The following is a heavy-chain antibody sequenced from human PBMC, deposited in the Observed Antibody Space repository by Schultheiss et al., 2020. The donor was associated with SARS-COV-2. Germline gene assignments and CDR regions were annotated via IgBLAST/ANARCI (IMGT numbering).Heavy chain of an antibody. CDR1: GFTFSDYY. J-gene: IGHJ4*02. Sequence: GESLKISCAASGFTFSDYYMSWIRQAPGKGLEWVSYISSSGSTIYYADSVKGRFTISRDNAKNSLYLQMNSLRAEDTAVYYCARGVRGGYYFDYWGQGTLVTVSS. CDR2: ISSSGSTI. CDR3: ARGVRGGYYFDY. D-gene: IGHD3-10*01. V-gene: IGHV3-11*01.